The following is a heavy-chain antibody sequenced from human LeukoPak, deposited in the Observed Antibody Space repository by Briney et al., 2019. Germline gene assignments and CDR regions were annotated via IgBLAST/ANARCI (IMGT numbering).Heavy chain of an antibody. CDR3: ARFAIVPTMRAVDY. D-gene: IGHD5-12*01. V-gene: IGHV3-7*01. J-gene: IGHJ4*02. Sequence: SGGSLRLSCVASEFTFSSYWMSWVRQAPGKGLEWVANIKRDGSEEYYVDSVKGRFTISRDNAKNSVYLQMDSLRVEDTAVYFRARFAIVPTMRAVDYWGQGTLVTVSS. CDR2: IKRDGSEE. CDR1: EFTFSSYW.